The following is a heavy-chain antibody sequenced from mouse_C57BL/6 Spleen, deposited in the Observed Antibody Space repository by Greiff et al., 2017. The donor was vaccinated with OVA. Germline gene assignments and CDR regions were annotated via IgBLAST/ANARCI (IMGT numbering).Heavy chain of an antibody. Sequence: DVQLVESEGGLVQPGSSMKLSCTASGFTFSDYYMAWVRQVPEKGLEWVANINYDGSSTYYLDSLKSRFIISRDNAKNILYLQMSSLKSEDTATYYCAREGNYGSRDWYFDVWGTGTTVTVSS. V-gene: IGHV5-16*01. D-gene: IGHD1-1*01. CDR1: GFTFSDYY. CDR2: INYDGSST. J-gene: IGHJ1*03. CDR3: AREGNYGSRDWYFDV.